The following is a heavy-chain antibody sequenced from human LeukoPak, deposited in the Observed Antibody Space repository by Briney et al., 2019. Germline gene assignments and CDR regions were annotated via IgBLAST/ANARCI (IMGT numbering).Heavy chain of an antibody. V-gene: IGHV1-18*04. CDR2: ISTSNGAT. D-gene: IGHD6-19*01. CDR3: ARDPSNTSGWYIWFDF. J-gene: IGHJ5*01. Sequence: ASVKDSCKASGYTFKNYGISWVRPTPGQGLEWMGWISTSNGATKNAPKVQGRLTPTADASTSTAYMELRGLRSDDTAVYYCARDPSNTSGWYIWFDFWGQGTLVTVSS. CDR1: GYTFKNYG.